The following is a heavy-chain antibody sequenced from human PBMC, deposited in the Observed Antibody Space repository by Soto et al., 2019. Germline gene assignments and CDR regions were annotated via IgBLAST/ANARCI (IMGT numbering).Heavy chain of an antibody. V-gene: IGHV4-34*01. Sequence: SETMSLTCAVYDRTFSAYYWSWIRQPPGKGLEWIGEINHSGSTNYNPSLKSRVPISVDTSKNQFSLKLSSVTAADTAVYYCARGGTTGTTTGVNKWLDPWGQGTLVTAPQ. CDR2: INHSGST. J-gene: IGHJ5*02. CDR3: ARGGTTGTTTGVNKWLDP. CDR1: DRTFSAYY. D-gene: IGHD1-1*01.